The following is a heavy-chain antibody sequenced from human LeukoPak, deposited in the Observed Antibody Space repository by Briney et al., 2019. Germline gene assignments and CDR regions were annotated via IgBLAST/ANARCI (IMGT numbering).Heavy chain of an antibody. CDR2: IIPIFGTA. V-gene: IGHV1-69*05. Sequence: ASVEVSCKASGGTFSSYAISWVRQAPGQGLEWMGRIIPIFGTANYAQKFQGRVTITTDESTSTAYMELSSLRSEDTAVYYCARTKVFWFDPWGQGTLVTVSS. D-gene: IGHD3-10*01. CDR3: ARTKVFWFDP. J-gene: IGHJ5*02. CDR1: GGTFSSYA.